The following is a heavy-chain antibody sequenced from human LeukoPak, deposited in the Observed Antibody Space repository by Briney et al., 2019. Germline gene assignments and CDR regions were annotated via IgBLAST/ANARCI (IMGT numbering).Heavy chain of an antibody. CDR2: IIPILGIA. Sequence: RASVKVSCKASGGTFSSYAISWVRQAPGQGLAWMGRIIPILGIANYAQKFQGRVTITADKSTSTAYMELSSLRSEDTAVYYCASLISSIDYWGQGTLVTVSS. CDR3: ASLISSIDY. V-gene: IGHV1-69*04. CDR1: GGTFSSYA. J-gene: IGHJ4*02. D-gene: IGHD3-16*01.